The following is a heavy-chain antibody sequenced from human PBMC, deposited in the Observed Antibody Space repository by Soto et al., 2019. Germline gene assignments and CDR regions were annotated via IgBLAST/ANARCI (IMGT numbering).Heavy chain of an antibody. V-gene: IGHV4-4*07. Sequence: LSLTCIVSGGSISGYYWSWIRQPAGKELEWIGRIYSDGTTNYNPSLKGRGTMSVDTSKKQISLKLTSVTAADTAMYYCARDRGYRSGSFGSWGQGVLVTVSS. J-gene: IGHJ5*02. CDR2: IYSDGTT. D-gene: IGHD5-18*01. CDR1: GGSISGYY. CDR3: ARDRGYRSGSFGS.